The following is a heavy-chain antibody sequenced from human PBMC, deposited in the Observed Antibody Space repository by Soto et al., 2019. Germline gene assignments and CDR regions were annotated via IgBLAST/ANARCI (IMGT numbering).Heavy chain of an antibody. J-gene: IGHJ4*02. Sequence: LEILSLTYAVSHGSLSSSNCWSRVRQAHMKWLEEIGEIYHSGSTHYNPSLKSRVTISVNKSKNQSSLKLSSVTAADTAVYYCASVGYSSGWYFDYWGQGTLVTVSS. V-gene: IGHV4-4*02. CDR3: ASVGYSSGWYFDY. D-gene: IGHD6-19*01. CDR1: HGSLSSSNC. CDR2: IYHSGST.